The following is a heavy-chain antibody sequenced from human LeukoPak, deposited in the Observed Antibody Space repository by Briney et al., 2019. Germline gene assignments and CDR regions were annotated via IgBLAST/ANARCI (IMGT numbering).Heavy chain of an antibody. Sequence: GGSLRLSCAASGFTFSSYAMSWVRQAPGKGLEWVSAISGSGGSTYYADSVKGRFTISRDNSKNTLCLQMNSLRAEDTAVYYCAKSGSGFDGYYFDYWGQGTLVTVSS. CDR3: AKSGSGFDGYYFDY. D-gene: IGHD3-3*01. CDR1: GFTFSSYA. V-gene: IGHV3-23*01. J-gene: IGHJ4*02. CDR2: ISGSGGST.